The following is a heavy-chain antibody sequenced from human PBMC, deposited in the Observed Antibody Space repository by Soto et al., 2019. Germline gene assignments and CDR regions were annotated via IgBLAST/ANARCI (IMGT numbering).Heavy chain of an antibody. D-gene: IGHD6-19*01. V-gene: IGHV1-2*04. CDR2: INPNSGGT. J-gene: IGHJ6*02. CDR1: GYTFTGYY. CDR3: ARVADSSGWDYYGMDV. Sequence: ASVKVSCKASGYTFTGYYMHWVRQAPGQGLEWMGWINPNSGGTNYAQKFQGWVTMTRDTSISTAYMELSRLRSDDTAVYYCARVADSSGWDYYGMDVWGQGTXVTVSS.